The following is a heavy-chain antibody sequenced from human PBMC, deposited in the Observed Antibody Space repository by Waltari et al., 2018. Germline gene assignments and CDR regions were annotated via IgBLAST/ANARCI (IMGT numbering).Heavy chain of an antibody. CDR2: ISGPGDST. D-gene: IGHD2-15*01. J-gene: IGHJ4*02. V-gene: IGHV3-23*04. CDR1: GFIFSSYA. Sequence: EVQLVESGGGLVQPGGSLRLSCAASGFIFSSYAMRWVRQAPGKGLEWVSTISGPGDSTYYADSVNGRFTISRDNSQNTVYLQVNSLTAEDTAIYYCARLPGDYVGYWGQGTLVTVSS. CDR3: ARLPGDYVGY.